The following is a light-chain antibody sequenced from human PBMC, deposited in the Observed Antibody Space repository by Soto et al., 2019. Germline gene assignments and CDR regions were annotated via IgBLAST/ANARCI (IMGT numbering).Light chain of an antibody. V-gene: IGLV2-23*02. J-gene: IGLJ1*01. Sequence: QSAVTQPASVSGSPGPSITISCTRPSSDVWGFNFVSWYQQHPDKAPQVLIYEVTKRPPGVSNRFSGSKSGNTASLTISGLQADDEADYYCCSDAGSSSYVFGTGTKLTVL. CDR3: CSDAGSSSYV. CDR1: SSDVWGFNF. CDR2: EVT.